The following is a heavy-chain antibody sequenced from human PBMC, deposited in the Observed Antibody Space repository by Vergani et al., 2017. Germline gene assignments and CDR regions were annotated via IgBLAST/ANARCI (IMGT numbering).Heavy chain of an antibody. CDR3: ARARSSSWLGGPDAMDV. D-gene: IGHD6-13*01. CDR2: IHYDGSHE. Sequence: QVQLVESGGGVVQPGRSLRLSCAASGFSFSSFGFHWVRQAPGKGLEWVAFIHYDGSHEYYIDSVKGRFTISRDNSKNTLILQMNGLRAEDTAVYYCARARSSSWLGGPDAMDVWGQGTTVTVSS. V-gene: IGHV3-33*01. J-gene: IGHJ6*02. CDR1: GFSFSSFG.